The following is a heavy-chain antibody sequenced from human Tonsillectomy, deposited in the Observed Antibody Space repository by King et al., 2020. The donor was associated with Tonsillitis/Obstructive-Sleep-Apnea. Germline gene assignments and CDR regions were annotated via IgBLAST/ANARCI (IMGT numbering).Heavy chain of an antibody. CDR1: GFTFSRYA. J-gene: IGHJ4*02. Sequence: VQLVESGGGVVQPGRSLRLSCAASGFTFSRYAMHWVRQAPGKGLEWVAVISYNGVNKYYADSVKGRFTISRDNPENTLYLQMNSLRAEDTAVYYCARNPYGDYYFDYWGQGTLVTVSS. V-gene: IGHV3-30*01. D-gene: IGHD4-17*01. CDR3: ARNPYGDYYFDY. CDR2: ISYNGVNK.